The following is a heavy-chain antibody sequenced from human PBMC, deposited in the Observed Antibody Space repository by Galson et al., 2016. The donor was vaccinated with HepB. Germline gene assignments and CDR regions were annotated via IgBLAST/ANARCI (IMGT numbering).Heavy chain of an antibody. D-gene: IGHD3-10*02. CDR2: ISIHSGAT. CDR3: ARDVARDLASLGATMWSCFDT. V-gene: IGHV1-18*01. CDR1: GYTFSDYG. J-gene: IGHJ5*02. Sequence: SVKVSCKASGYTFSDYGISWLRQAPGQGPEWLGWISIHSGATDYSQNLQGRVTLTTDTSTNTVYMDLTSLRSDDTAVYYCARDVARDLASLGATMWSCFDTWGQGTLITVSS.